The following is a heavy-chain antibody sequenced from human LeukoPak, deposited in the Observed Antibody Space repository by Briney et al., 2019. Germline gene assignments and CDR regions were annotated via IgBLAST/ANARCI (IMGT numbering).Heavy chain of an antibody. CDR3: AKGVSTRPLYYFDY. CDR1: GFTFSSYA. D-gene: IGHD6-6*01. Sequence: GGSLRLSCAASGFTFSSYAMSWVRQAPGKGLEWVSAISGSGASTYNADSVKGRFTISRDNSKNTLYLQMNSLRVEDTALYFCAKGVSTRPLYYFDYWGQGTLVTVSS. J-gene: IGHJ4*02. V-gene: IGHV3-23*01. CDR2: ISGSGAST.